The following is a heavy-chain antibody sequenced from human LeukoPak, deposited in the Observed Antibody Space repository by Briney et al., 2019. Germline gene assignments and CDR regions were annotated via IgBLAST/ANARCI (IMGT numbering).Heavy chain of an antibody. Sequence: SSSSSYIYYADSVKGRFTISRDNAKNSLYLQMNSLRAEDTAVYYCARDYYGSGSFRSDYWGQGTLVTVSS. CDR3: ARDYYGSGSFRSDY. J-gene: IGHJ4*02. D-gene: IGHD3-10*01. CDR2: SSSSSYI. V-gene: IGHV3-21*01.